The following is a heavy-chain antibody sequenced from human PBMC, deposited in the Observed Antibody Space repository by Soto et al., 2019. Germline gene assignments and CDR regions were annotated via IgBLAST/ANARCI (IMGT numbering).Heavy chain of an antibody. Sequence: GSSVKFSCKASGYTFTSYDINWVRQATGQGLEWMGWMNPNSGNTGYAQKFQGRVTMTRNTSISTAYMELSSLRSEDTAVYYRARRGYSSSWYYYYYYGMDVWGQGTTVTVSS. J-gene: IGHJ6*02. CDR1: GYTFTSYD. CDR3: ARRGYSSSWYYYYYYGMDV. CDR2: MNPNSGNT. V-gene: IGHV1-8*01. D-gene: IGHD6-13*01.